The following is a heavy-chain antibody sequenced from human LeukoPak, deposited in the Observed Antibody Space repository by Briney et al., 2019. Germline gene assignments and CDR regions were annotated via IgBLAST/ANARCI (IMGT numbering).Heavy chain of an antibody. CDR1: GFTFSSYE. CDR2: ISSNGSTI. J-gene: IGHJ4*02. CDR3: ARSHFGELLLPFDY. V-gene: IGHV3-48*03. Sequence: PGGSLRLSCAASGFTFSSYEMNWVRQAPGKGLEWVSYISSNGSTIYYADSVKGRFTISRDNAKNSLYLQMNSLRAEDTAVYYCARSHFGELLLPFDYWGQGTLVTVSS. D-gene: IGHD3-10*01.